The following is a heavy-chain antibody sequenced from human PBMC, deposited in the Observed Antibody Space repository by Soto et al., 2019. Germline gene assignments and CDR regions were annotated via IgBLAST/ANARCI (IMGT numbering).Heavy chain of an antibody. Sequence: ASVEVSCKXSTYTFSGYFIHWVRQAPGQGLEWMGIINPNGGSPSYAQQFQGRVTMTRDTSTSTVYMELSSLRSDDTAVYYCAREEEYCRSTSCPNDYWGQGTLVTVSS. CDR1: TYTFSGYF. CDR3: AREEEYCRSTSCPNDY. J-gene: IGHJ4*02. CDR2: INPNGGSP. V-gene: IGHV1-46*01. D-gene: IGHD2-2*01.